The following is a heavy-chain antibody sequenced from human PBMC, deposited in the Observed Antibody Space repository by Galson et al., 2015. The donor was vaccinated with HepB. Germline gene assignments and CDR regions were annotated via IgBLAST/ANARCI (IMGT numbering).Heavy chain of an antibody. D-gene: IGHD2/OR15-2a*01. CDR1: GGSIISDAHS. V-gene: IGHV4-30-2*01. CDR3: ARGNNIGNWFDP. J-gene: IGHJ5*02. CDR2: IFHYGGT. Sequence: TLSLTCGVTGGSIISDAHSWSWIRQPPGKGLEWIGYIFHYGGTYYNPSLKSRVIMSVDKSMNQFSLKLTSVTTADTAVYYCARGNNIGNWFDPWGQGTLVTVSS.